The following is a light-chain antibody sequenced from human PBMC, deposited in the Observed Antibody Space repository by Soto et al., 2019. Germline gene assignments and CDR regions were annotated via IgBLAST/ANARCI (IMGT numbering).Light chain of an antibody. CDR2: AAS. Sequence: IPLTQSPSSLSASVGDRVTITCRASQGISSYLAWYQQKPGKAPKLLIYAASTLQSGVPSRFSGSGSGTDFTLTISSLQPADFATYFCQQLNSYHPTFGPGTKVDIK. V-gene: IGKV1-9*01. CDR3: QQLNSYHPT. J-gene: IGKJ3*01. CDR1: QGISSY.